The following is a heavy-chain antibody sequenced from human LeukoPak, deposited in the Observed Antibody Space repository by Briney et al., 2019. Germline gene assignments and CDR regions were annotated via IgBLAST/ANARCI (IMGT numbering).Heavy chain of an antibody. Sequence: TSETLSLTCAVYGGSFSGYYWSWIRQPPGKGLEWIGSIYYSGSTYYNPSLKSRVTISVDTSKNQFSLKLSSVTAADTAVYYCARLTYYYGSGSYIFFQHWGQGTLVTVSS. D-gene: IGHD3-10*01. CDR1: GGSFSGYY. V-gene: IGHV4-34*01. CDR3: ARLTYYYGSGSYIFFQH. CDR2: IYYSGST. J-gene: IGHJ1*01.